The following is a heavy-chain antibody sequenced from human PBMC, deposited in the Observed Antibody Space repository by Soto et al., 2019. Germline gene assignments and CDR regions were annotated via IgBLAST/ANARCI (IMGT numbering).Heavy chain of an antibody. CDR1: GFTFDDYA. Sequence: SLRLSCAASGFTFDDYAMHWVRQAPGKGLEWVSVISWNSGFIGYADSVKGRFTISRDNAKDSVYLEMNSLRPDDTAFYYCAKDTSKSGWFLHFHHWGQGTLVTASS. J-gene: IGHJ1*01. V-gene: IGHV3-9*01. D-gene: IGHD6-19*01. CDR3: AKDTSKSGWFLHFHH. CDR2: ISWNSGFI.